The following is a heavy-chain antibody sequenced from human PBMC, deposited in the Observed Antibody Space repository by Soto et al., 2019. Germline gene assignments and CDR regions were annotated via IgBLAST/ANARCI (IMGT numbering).Heavy chain of an antibody. D-gene: IGHD7-27*01. Sequence: SETLSLTCSVSGDAISNLDYFWSWIRQPPGQALEYIGYIYKSATTYYNPSFESRVAISVDTSKSQFSLNVTSVTAADTAVYFCARGRYCLTGRCFPNWFDSWGQGALVTVSS. V-gene: IGHV4-30-4*01. CDR1: GDAISNLDYF. CDR2: IYKSATT. CDR3: ARGRYCLTGRCFPNWFDS. J-gene: IGHJ5*01.